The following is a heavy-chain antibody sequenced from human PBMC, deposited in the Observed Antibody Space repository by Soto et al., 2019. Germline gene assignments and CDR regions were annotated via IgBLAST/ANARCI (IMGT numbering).Heavy chain of an antibody. V-gene: IGHV1-3*01. Sequence: ASVKVSCKASGYTFTSYAMHWVRQAPGQRLEWMGWINAGNGNTKYSQKFQGRVTITRDTSASTAYMELSSLRSEDTAVYYCARVSVVVAAVPFDYWGQGTLVTVSS. J-gene: IGHJ4*02. CDR2: INAGNGNT. D-gene: IGHD2-15*01. CDR1: GYTFTSYA. CDR3: ARVSVVVAAVPFDY.